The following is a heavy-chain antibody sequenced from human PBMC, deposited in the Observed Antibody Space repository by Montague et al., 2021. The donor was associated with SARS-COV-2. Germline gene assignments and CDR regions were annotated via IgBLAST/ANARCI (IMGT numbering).Heavy chain of an antibody. CDR1: GGSISSSSYY. Sequence: SETLSLTCTVSGGSISSSSYYWGWIRQPPGKGLEWIGNIYYSGSTYYNPSLKSRVTISVDTSKNQFSLQLSSVTAADTTVYYCARDFDYWGQGTLVTVSS. CDR2: IYYSGST. CDR3: ARDFDY. V-gene: IGHV4-39*07. J-gene: IGHJ4*02.